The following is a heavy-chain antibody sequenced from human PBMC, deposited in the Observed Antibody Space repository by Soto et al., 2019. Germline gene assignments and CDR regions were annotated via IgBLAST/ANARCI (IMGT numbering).Heavy chain of an antibody. CDR3: ATLNNPPESNDY. Sequence: EVQLLESGGTSVQPGGSLRLSCAASGFNFRDYAMSWVRQAPGKGQEWLSSISYSGDTQYVDSVKGRFTISRDNSKNTMYLQMNSLRAEDTAVYYCATLNNPPESNDYWGQGTPVTVSS. D-gene: IGHD3-10*01. CDR2: ISYSGDT. CDR1: GFNFRDYA. V-gene: IGHV3-23*01. J-gene: IGHJ4*02.